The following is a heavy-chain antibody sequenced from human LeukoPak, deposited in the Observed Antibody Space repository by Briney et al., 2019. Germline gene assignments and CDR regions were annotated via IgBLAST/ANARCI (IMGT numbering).Heavy chain of an antibody. J-gene: IGHJ4*02. D-gene: IGHD1-26*01. CDR3: AKDAYSGSYYDGYYFDY. Sequence: GGSLRLSCAASGFTFSNYGMHWVRQAPGKGLEWVAFIRYDGSNKYYADSVKGRFTISRDNSKNTLYLQMNSLRAEDAAVYYCAKDAYSGSYYDGYYFDYWGQGTLVTVSS. V-gene: IGHV3-30*02. CDR2: IRYDGSNK. CDR1: GFTFSNYG.